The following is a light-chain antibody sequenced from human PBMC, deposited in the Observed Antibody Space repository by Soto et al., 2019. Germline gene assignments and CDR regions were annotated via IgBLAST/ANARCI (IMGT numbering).Light chain of an antibody. CDR2: EGS. V-gene: IGLV2-23*01. CDR3: CSYAGSSTYVV. J-gene: IGLJ2*01. Sequence: QPASVSGSPGQSITISCTGTSSDVGSYNLVSWYQQHPGKAPKLMIYEGSKRPSGVSNRFSGSKSGNTASLTISGLQAEDDADYYCCSYAGSSTYVVFGGGTKLTVL. CDR1: SSDVGSYNL.